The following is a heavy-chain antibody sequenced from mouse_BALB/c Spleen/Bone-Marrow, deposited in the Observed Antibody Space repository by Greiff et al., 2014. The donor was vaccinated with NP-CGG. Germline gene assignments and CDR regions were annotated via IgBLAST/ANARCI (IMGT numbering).Heavy chain of an antibody. Sequence: VQLQQPGTVLARPGASVKMSSKASGYSFTSYWMHWVKQRPGQGLEWIGAFYPGNSDTTYNQEFKGKAKLTAVTSATTAYMELISLTKADSAVYYCSFLVKEDFAYWGQGTLVTVSA. D-gene: IGHD2-10*02. V-gene: IGHV1-5*01. J-gene: IGHJ3*01. CDR3: SFLVKEDFAY. CDR2: FYPGNSDT. CDR1: GYSFTSYW.